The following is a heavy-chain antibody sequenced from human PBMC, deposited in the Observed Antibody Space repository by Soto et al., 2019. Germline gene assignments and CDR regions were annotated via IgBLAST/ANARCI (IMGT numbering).Heavy chain of an antibody. V-gene: IGHV3-23*01. CDR2: ISGSGGST. D-gene: IGHD3-22*01. Sequence: GGSLRLSCAASGFTLSSYAMSWVRQAPGKGLEWVSAISGSGGSTYYAASAQGRFTISRDNSNNTLYLQMNSLRAEDTGVYYCAKPRSTSTYYFYFPHWGQGTLVTVSS. J-gene: IGHJ1*01. CDR1: GFTLSSYA. CDR3: AKPRSTSTYYFYFPH.